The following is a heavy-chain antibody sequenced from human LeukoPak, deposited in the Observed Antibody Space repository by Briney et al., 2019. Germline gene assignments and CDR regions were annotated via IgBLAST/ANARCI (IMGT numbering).Heavy chain of an antibody. D-gene: IGHD6-6*01. Sequence: ASVKVSCKASGYTFTGYYMHWVRQAPGQRLEWMGWINPNSGGTKYAQKYQGRVTMTRDTSISTAYMELSSLRSEDTAVYYCARNGERESSSSPGWYFDLWGRGTLVTVSS. V-gene: IGHV1-2*02. J-gene: IGHJ2*01. CDR1: GYTFTGYY. CDR3: ARNGERESSSSPGWYFDL. CDR2: INPNSGGT.